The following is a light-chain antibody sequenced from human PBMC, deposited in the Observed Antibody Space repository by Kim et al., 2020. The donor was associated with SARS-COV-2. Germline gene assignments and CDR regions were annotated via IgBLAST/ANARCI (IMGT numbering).Light chain of an antibody. CDR3: QQYYSYPWT. Sequence: SSSTGDRVTIPCRASQGISSYLAWYQQKPGKAPKLLIYAASTLQSGVPSRFSGSGSGTDFTLTISCLQSEDFATYYCQQYYSYPWTFGQGTKLEI. CDR2: AAS. CDR1: QGISSY. J-gene: IGKJ1*01. V-gene: IGKV1-8*01.